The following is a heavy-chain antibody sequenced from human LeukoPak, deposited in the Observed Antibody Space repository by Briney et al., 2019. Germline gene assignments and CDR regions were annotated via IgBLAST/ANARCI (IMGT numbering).Heavy chain of an antibody. J-gene: IGHJ3*02. CDR2: IYYSGST. V-gene: IGHV4-61*01. Sequence: SETLSLTCTVSGGSVSSRSYYWSWIRQPPGKGLEWIGYIYYSGSTNYNPSLESRVTISVDTSKNQFSLKLSSVTAADTAVYYCARLIQLWLGDAFDIWGQGTMVTVSS. D-gene: IGHD5-18*01. CDR3: ARLIQLWLGDAFDI. CDR1: GGSVSSRSYY.